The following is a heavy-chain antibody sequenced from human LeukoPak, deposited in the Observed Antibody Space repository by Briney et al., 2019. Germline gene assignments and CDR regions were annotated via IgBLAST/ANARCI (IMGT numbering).Heavy chain of an antibody. J-gene: IGHJ6*04. D-gene: IGHD3-10*01. CDR1: GGHLSGYY. CDR2: INHSGST. CDR3: ARGGSYYYGSGSYRVQVSYYYGMDV. Sequence: SETLSLTRAVYGGHLSGYYWSWIRQPPGKGLEWIGEINHSGSTNYNPSLQRRATISVDRSNHQFSLKLSFVTAADTAVYYCARGGSYYYGSGSYRVQVSYYYGMDVWGKGTTVTVSS. V-gene: IGHV4-34*01.